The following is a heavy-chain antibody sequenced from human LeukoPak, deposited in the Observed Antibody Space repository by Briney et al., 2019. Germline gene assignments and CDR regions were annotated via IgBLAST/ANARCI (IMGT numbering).Heavy chain of an antibody. J-gene: IGHJ6*03. CDR2: ISAYNGNT. CDR1: GYTLTSYG. D-gene: IGHD2-2*01. V-gene: IGHV1-18*01. CDR3: ARGPIIDIVVIRDAADYYHMDV. Sequence: ASEKVSCKASGYTLTSYGISWVRQAPPQGLEWMGWISAYNGNTRYAHNLQGRVTMTTDSSTSTAYMELRSLRSDDTAVYYCARGPIIDIVVIRDAADYYHMDVWGKGTTVTVSS.